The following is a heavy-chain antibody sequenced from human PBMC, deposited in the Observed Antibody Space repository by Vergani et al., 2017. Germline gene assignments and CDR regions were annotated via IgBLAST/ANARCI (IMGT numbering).Heavy chain of an antibody. CDR3: ANVCCSTSCPYGEDAFDV. V-gene: IGHV3-23*01. J-gene: IGHJ3*01. Sequence: QLLESGGGLIQPGGSLRLSCVASGFTFNSYAMTWVRQAPGKGLEWVSSINNNGGSRYYADSVKGQFTISMYNSKNTLYLQMTDVSAEDTATYYCANVCCSTSCPYGEDAFDVWGHGTMVTVSS. D-gene: IGHD2-2*01. CDR1: GFTFNSYA. CDR2: INNNGGSR.